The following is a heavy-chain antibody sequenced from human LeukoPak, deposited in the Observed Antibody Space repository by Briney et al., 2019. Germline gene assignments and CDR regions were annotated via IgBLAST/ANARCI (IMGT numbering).Heavy chain of an antibody. CDR3: AKDLYDSSGYRYYYYYMDV. CDR1: GFTFSSYW. J-gene: IGHJ6*03. D-gene: IGHD3-22*01. Sequence: GGSLRLSCAASGFTFSSYWMGWVRQGPGKGLEWVANIKQDGGERYYVDSVKGRFTISRDNSKNTLYLQMNSLRAEDTAVYYCAKDLYDSSGYRYYYYYMDVWGKGTTVTISS. CDR2: IKQDGGER. V-gene: IGHV3-7*03.